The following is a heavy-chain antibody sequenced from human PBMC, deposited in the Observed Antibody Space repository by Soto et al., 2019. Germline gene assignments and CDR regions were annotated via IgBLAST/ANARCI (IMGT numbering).Heavy chain of an antibody. V-gene: IGHV1-69*14. D-gene: IGHD4-17*01. J-gene: IGHJ3*02. CDR1: GGTFSTSS. CDR3: ATGHEYGGNSDAVEI. Sequence: QVHLVQSGAEVKKPGSSVKVSCKASGGTFSTSSINWLRQAPGQRPEWMGNILPVFGTADYAQKFRDRVTITANKPTNPAYMPLRSLFCEDAAVYYCATGHEYGGNSDAVEIWGQGRVVTASS. CDR2: ILPVFGTA.